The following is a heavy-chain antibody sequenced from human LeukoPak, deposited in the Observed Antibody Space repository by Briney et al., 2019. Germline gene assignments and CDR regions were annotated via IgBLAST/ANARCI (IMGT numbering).Heavy chain of an antibody. Sequence: GGSLRLSCAASGFTFNTYAMSWVRQAPGKGLEWVSGISASGGSTYYADSVKGRFTISRDNSKKTVYLQMSSLTIEDTAVYYCAKEPGEGGSAFDYWGQGTLVTVYS. J-gene: IGHJ4*02. CDR2: ISASGGST. CDR3: AKEPGEGGSAFDY. V-gene: IGHV3-23*01. D-gene: IGHD3-16*01. CDR1: GFTFNTYA.